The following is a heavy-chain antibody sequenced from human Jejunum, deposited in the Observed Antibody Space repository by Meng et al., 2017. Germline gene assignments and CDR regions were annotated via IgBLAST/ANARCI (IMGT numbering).Heavy chain of an antibody. D-gene: IGHD1-26*01. CDR2: ISCDDNT. J-gene: IGHJ5*02. V-gene: IGHV2-5*02. CDR1: GGSLITSEVS. CDR3: AHTIITNGRYFSPSDP. Sequence: EPGPPLVKHPPALALTCCFAGGSLITSEVSVGLLHAPTRKALWWVGIISCDDNTSYSPYLNNRITMTTDTSRNKVVLTLTNMDSVDTAKYYCAHTIITNGRYFSPSDPWGQGTLVTVSS.